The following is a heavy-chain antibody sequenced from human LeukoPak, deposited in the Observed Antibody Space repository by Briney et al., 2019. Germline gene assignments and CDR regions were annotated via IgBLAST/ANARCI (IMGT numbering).Heavy chain of an antibody. D-gene: IGHD3-10*01. CDR1: GFTFSSYA. CDR3: AKDSYGSTIGFDY. CDR2: ISYDGSNK. V-gene: IGHV3-30-3*01. J-gene: IGHJ4*02. Sequence: GGSLRLSCAASGFTFSSYAMHWVRQAPGKGLEWVAVISYDGSNKYYADSVKGRFTISRDNSKNTLYLQMNSLRAEDTAVYYCAKDSYGSTIGFDYWGQGTLVTVSS.